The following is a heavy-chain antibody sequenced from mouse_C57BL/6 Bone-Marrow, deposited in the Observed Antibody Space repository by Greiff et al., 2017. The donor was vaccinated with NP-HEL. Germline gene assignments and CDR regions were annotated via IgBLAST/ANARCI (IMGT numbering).Heavy chain of an antibody. V-gene: IGHV1-75*01. CDR1: GYTFTDYY. J-gene: IGHJ2*01. Sequence: VQLQQSGPELVKPGASVKISCKASGYTFTDYYINWVKQRPGQGLEWIGWIFPGSGSTYYNEKFKGKATLTVDKSSSTAYMLLSRLTSEDSAVYFCARDWDDFDYWGQGTTLTVSS. CDR2: IFPGSGST. D-gene: IGHD4-1*01. CDR3: ARDWDDFDY.